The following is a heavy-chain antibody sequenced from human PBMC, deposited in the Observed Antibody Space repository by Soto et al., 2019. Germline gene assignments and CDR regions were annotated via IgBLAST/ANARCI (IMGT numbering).Heavy chain of an antibody. CDR1: GYTFTSYD. CDR3: ARGCLGPQGGRVRFLEWFHWFDP. Sequence: QVQLVQSGAEVKKPGASVKVSCKASGYTFTSYDINWVRQATGQGLEWMGWMNPNSGNTGYAQKFQGRVTMTRNTSISTAYMELSSLRSEDTAVYYCARGCLGPQGGRVRFLEWFHWFDPWGQGTLVTVSS. CDR2: MNPNSGNT. J-gene: IGHJ5*02. V-gene: IGHV1-8*01. D-gene: IGHD3-3*01.